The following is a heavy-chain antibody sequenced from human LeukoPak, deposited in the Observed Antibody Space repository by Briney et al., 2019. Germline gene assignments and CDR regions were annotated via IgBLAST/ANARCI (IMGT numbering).Heavy chain of an antibody. J-gene: IGHJ4*02. CDR1: GFTFSSYA. Sequence: GGSLRLSCAASGFTFSSYAMSWVRQAPGKGLEWVSAISGSDGSTYYADSVKGRFTISRDNSKNTLYLQMNSLRAEDTAVYYCAKASWADTAMDLDYWGQGTLVTVSS. D-gene: IGHD5-18*01. CDR2: ISGSDGST. V-gene: IGHV3-23*01. CDR3: AKASWADTAMDLDY.